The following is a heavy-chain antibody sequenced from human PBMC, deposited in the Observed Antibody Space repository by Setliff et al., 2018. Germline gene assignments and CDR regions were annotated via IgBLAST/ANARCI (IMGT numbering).Heavy chain of an antibody. J-gene: IGHJ4*02. CDR3: AKDRLFPRY. D-gene: IGHD2-21*01. V-gene: IGHV3-23*01. CDR1: DFTFSNSA. Sequence: GGSLRLSCVGSDFTFSNSATSWVRQAPGKGLEWVSTITDSGSKILYVDSVKGRFTISRDNSKNSLYLQMDSLRPEDTAVYYCAKDRLFPRYWGLGTLVTVSS. CDR2: ITDSGSKI.